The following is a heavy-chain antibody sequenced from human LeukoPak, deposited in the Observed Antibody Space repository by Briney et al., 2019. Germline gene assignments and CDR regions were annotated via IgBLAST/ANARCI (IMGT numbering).Heavy chain of an antibody. CDR3: ARVSGRRLRLGELSLYRQFDY. Sequence: SETLSLTCAVYGGSFSGYYWSWIRQPPGKGLEWIGKINHSGSTNYNPSLKSRVTISVDTSKNQFSLKLSSVTAADTAVYYCARVSGRRLRLGELSLYRQFDYWGQGTLVTVSS. V-gene: IGHV4-34*01. CDR2: INHSGST. CDR1: GGSFSGYY. D-gene: IGHD3-16*02. J-gene: IGHJ4*02.